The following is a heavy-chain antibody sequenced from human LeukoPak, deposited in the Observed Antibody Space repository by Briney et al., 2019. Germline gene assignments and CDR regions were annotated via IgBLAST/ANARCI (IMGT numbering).Heavy chain of an antibody. V-gene: IGHV3-48*03. D-gene: IGHD6-13*01. CDR2: ISSSGSTI. CDR1: GFTFSSYE. J-gene: IGHJ4*02. Sequence: GGSLRLSCAASGFTFSSYEMNWVRQAPGKGLEWVSYISSSGSTIYYADSVKGRFTISRDNAKNSLYLQMNSPRAEDTGVYYCESRPYSNSWYGNVYCGQGDLVTVSS. CDR3: ESRPYSNSWYGNVY.